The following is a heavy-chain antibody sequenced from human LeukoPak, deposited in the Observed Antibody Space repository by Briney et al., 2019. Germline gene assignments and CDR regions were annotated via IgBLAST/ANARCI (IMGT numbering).Heavy chain of an antibody. Sequence: GRSLRLSCAASGFTFSLYGMHWVRQAPGKGLEWVALISNDGDSEYYTDSVKGRFTISRDNAKDTLYLQMNSLRGEDTAVYYCAKDGRGRTFFGDIEYWGQGTLVAASS. CDR3: AKDGRGRTFFGDIEY. J-gene: IGHJ4*02. CDR1: GFTFSLYG. D-gene: IGHD3-10*01. V-gene: IGHV3-30*18. CDR2: ISNDGDSE.